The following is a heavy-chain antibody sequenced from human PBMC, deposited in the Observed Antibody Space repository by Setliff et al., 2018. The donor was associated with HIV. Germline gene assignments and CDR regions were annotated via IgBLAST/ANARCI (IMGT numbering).Heavy chain of an antibody. CDR3: ARGRNRNYVVYGMDV. V-gene: IGHV3-53*01. D-gene: IGHD1-7*01. CDR2: IYAGGST. Sequence: PGRSLRLSCAGSGSGGSGFTFSDYYMSWVRQAPGKGLEWVSVIYAGGSTYYADSVKGRFTISRDNSKNMLYLQMDSLRAEDTAVYYCARGRNRNYVVYGMDVWGQGTTVTVSS. CDR1: GFTFSDYY. J-gene: IGHJ6*02.